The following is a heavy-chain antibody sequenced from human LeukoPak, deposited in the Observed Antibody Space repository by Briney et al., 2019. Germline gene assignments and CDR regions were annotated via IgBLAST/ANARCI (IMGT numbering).Heavy chain of an antibody. D-gene: IGHD5-12*01. J-gene: IGHJ6*03. CDR2: IYYSGTT. CDR3: ATLVATLREYYYYYYMDV. Sequence: SETLSLTCTVSGGSISTYYWNWIRQPPGKGLEWIGYIYYSGTTNYNPSLKSRVSMSVDTSKNQFSLKLSSVTAADTAVYYCATLVATLREYYYYYYMDVWGKGTTVTISS. CDR1: GGSISTYY. V-gene: IGHV4-59*08.